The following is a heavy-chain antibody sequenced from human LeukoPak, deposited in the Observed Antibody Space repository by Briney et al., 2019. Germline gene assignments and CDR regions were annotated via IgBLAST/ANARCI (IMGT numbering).Heavy chain of an antibody. D-gene: IGHD5-18*01. J-gene: IGHJ4*02. CDR1: GFTFSTYG. V-gene: IGHV3-7*01. CDR2: IKQDGSEK. Sequence: GGTLRLSCVASGFTFSTYGMSWVRQAPGKGLEWVANIKQDGSEKYYVDSVKGRFTISRDNAKNSLYLQMNSLRAEDTAVYYCARDRWGYSYGGDWGQGTLVTVSS. CDR3: ARDRWGYSYGGD.